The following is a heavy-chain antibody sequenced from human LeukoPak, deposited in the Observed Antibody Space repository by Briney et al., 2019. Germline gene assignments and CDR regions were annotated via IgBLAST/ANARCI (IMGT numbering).Heavy chain of an antibody. J-gene: IGHJ4*02. Sequence: ASVKVSLKVSCYTLTELFMHWLRQAPGKGLEWMEGFDPEDGETSNPQKCQGGVTMTEDTSTDTAYMELSSLRSEDTAVYYCATAQEMATILYYWGQGTLVTVSP. V-gene: IGHV1-24*01. D-gene: IGHD5-24*01. CDR3: ATAQEMATILYY. CDR1: CYTLTELF. CDR2: FDPEDGET.